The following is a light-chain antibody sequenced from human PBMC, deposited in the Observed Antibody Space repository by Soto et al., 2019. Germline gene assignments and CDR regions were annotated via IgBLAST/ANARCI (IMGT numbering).Light chain of an antibody. J-gene: IGLJ1*01. CDR3: SSYTSSSTYV. CDR1: SSDVGGYNY. CDR2: DVS. Sequence: QSALTQPASVSGSPGQSITISCTGTSSDVGGYNYVSWYQQHPGKAPKLMIYDVSNRPSGVSNRFSGSKSGNTASLTISGLPAEDEADYYCSSYTSSSTYVFGNGTKVTAL. V-gene: IGLV2-14*01.